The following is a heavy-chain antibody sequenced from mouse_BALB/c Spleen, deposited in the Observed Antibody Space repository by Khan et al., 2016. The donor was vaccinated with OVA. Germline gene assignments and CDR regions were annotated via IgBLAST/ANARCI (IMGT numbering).Heavy chain of an antibody. CDR1: GFTFSSYS. CDR3: ADHSNGSFAY. Sequence: EVELVESGGDLVKPGGSLKLSCAASGFTFSSYSMSWVRQTPDKRLEWVASISSGGDYTYYPDSVKGRFTFSRDNAKNTLYLQMSDLKSEDTAMYYCADHSNGSFAYWGQGTLVTVSA. CDR2: ISSGGDYT. J-gene: IGHJ3*01. V-gene: IGHV5-6*01.